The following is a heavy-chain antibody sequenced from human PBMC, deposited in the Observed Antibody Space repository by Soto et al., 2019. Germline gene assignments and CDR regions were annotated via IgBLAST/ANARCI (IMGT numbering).Heavy chain of an antibody. CDR3: STYFLGLEIRYYPFAY. CDR2: ISGSGTTT. CDR1: GDTLSTYA. D-gene: IGHD3-9*01. J-gene: IGHJ4*01. V-gene: IGHV3-23*01. Sequence: PVRNPRISSAASGDTLSTYAMSWFRQAPGKGLEWVSSISGSGTTTFHADSVNRRFSISRDNSKDTLYLQMNSLRAEDTAMYSCSTYFLGLEIRYYPFAYWG.